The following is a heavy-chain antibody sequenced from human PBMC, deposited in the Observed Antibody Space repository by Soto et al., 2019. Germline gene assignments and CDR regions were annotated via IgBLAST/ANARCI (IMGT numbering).Heavy chain of an antibody. J-gene: IGHJ3*02. D-gene: IGHD6-6*01. CDR2: ISSSSSYI. CDR1: GFTFSSYS. Sequence: GGSLRLSCAASGFTFSSYSMNWVRQAPGKGLEWVSSISSSSSYIYYADSVKGRFTISRDNAKNSLYLQMNSLKAEDTAVYYCARDPEGAARPNDAFDIWGQGTMVTVSS. V-gene: IGHV3-21*01. CDR3: ARDPEGAARPNDAFDI.